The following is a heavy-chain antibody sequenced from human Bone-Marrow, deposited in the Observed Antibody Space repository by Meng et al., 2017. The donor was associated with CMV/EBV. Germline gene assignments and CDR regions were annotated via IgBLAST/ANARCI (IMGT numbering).Heavy chain of an antibody. V-gene: IGHV1-8*01. CDR2: MNPNSGNT. CDR1: GYTFTSYD. CDR3: ARARGAVDTAMVMGY. D-gene: IGHD5-18*01. Sequence: ASVKVSCKASGYTFTSYDINWVRQATGQGLEWMGWMNPNSGNTGYAQKFQGRVTMTRNTSISTAYMGLSSLRSEDTAVYYCARARGAVDTAMVMGYWGQGTLVTVSS. J-gene: IGHJ4*02.